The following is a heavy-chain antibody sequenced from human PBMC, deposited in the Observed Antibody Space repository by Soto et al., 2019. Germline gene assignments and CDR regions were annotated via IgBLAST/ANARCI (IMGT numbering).Heavy chain of an antibody. CDR1: GFTFSSYA. V-gene: IGHV3-30-3*01. CDR2: ISYDGSNK. Sequence: QVQLVESGGGVVQPGRSLRLSCAASGFTFSSYAMHWVRQAPGKGLEWVAVISYDGSNKYYADSVKGRFTISRDNCKNTLYVQMNSLRAEDTAVYYCARVYGGYGMAVWGQGTTVTVSS. J-gene: IGHJ6*02. D-gene: IGHD2-2*02. CDR3: ARVYGGYGMAV.